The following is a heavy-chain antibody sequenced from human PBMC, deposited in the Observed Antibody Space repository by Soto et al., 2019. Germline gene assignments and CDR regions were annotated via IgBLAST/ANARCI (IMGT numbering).Heavy chain of an antibody. CDR3: ARQKEYCSGDSCYSGPFDY. D-gene: IGHD2-15*01. CDR1: GYSFTSYW. J-gene: IGHJ4*02. CDR2: IYPGDSDT. V-gene: IGHV5-51*01. Sequence: GESLKISCKGSGYSFTSYWIGWVRQMPGKGLEWMGIIYPGDSDTRYSPPFQSQVTISADKSIGTAYLQWSSLKASDTAMYYCARQKEYCSGDSCYSGPFDYWGQGTLVTVSS.